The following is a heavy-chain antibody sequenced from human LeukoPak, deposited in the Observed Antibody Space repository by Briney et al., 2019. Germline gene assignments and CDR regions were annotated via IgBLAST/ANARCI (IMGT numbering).Heavy chain of an antibody. Sequence: PGGSLRLSCAASGFTFSSYGMSWVRQAPGKGLEWVSAISGSGGSTYYADSVKGRFTISRDNSKNTLYLQMNSLRAEDTAVYYCAKDISGSWSIDYWGQGTLVTVSS. J-gene: IGHJ4*02. D-gene: IGHD6-13*01. CDR1: GFTFSSYG. V-gene: IGHV3-23*01. CDR3: AKDISGSWSIDY. CDR2: ISGSGGST.